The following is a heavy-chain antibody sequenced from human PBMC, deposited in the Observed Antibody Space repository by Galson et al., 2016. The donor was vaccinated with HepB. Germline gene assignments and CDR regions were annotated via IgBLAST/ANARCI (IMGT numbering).Heavy chain of an antibody. J-gene: IGHJ4*02. CDR3: AKDWATFYHDRNGYKYFDS. CDR1: GYTFDSYA. D-gene: IGHD3-22*01. Sequence: SLRLSCAASGYTFDSYAMSWVCQAPGQGLEWVSGISTSGGTTYYADSVKGRFTISRDNSENTLYLQMNSLRAEDTAVYFCAKDWATFYHDRNGYKYFDSWGQGTLVTVSS. CDR2: ISTSGGTT. V-gene: IGHV3-23*01.